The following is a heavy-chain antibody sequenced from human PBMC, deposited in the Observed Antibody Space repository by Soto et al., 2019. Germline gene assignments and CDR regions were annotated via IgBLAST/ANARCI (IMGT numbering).Heavy chain of an antibody. Sequence: GGSLRLSCAASGFTFSSYAMSWVRQAPGKGLEWVSAISGSGGSTYYADSVKGRFTISRDNSKNTLYLQMNSLRAEDTAVYYCAKSSGRILTGCYWANPLXYWGHGTLVTVSS. D-gene: IGHD3-9*01. CDR2: ISGSGGST. J-gene: IGHJ4*01. CDR1: GFTFSSYA. V-gene: IGHV3-23*01. CDR3: AKSSGRILTGCYWANPLXY.